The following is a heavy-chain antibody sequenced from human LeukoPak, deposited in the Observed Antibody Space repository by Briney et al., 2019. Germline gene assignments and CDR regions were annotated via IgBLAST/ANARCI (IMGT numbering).Heavy chain of an antibody. D-gene: IGHD6-6*01. V-gene: IGHV1-69*04. CDR1: GGTFSSYA. Sequence: SVKVSCKASGGTFSSYAISWVRQAPGQGLEWMGRIVPILGIANYAQKFQGRVTITADKSTSTAYMELSSLRSEDTAVYYCARERYSSSSGFDPWGQGTLVTVSS. CDR3: ARERYSSSSGFDP. J-gene: IGHJ5*02. CDR2: IVPILGIA.